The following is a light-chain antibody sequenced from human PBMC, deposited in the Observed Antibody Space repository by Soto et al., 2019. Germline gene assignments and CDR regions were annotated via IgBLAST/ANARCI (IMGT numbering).Light chain of an antibody. CDR2: GNN. Sequence: SVLTQPPSVSGAPGQRVTISCTGSSSNIGAGYDVHWYQQLPGTAPKLLIYGNNNRPSGVPDRFSGSKSGTSASLAITGLQAEDEADYYCQSYDSSLSGSVFGGGTKVTVL. J-gene: IGLJ2*01. V-gene: IGLV1-40*01. CDR3: QSYDSSLSGSV. CDR1: SSNIGAGYD.